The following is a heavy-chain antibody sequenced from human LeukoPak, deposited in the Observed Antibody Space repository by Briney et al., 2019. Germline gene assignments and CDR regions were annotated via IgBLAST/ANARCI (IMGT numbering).Heavy chain of an antibody. D-gene: IGHD3-3*02. CDR1: GGSFSGYY. Sequence: SETLSLTCAVYGGSFSGYYWSWIRQPPGKGLEWIGEINHSGSTNYNPSLKSRFTISVDTSKNQFSLKLSSVTAADTAVYYCAALEFNAFDYWGQGTLVTVSS. J-gene: IGHJ4*02. V-gene: IGHV4-34*01. CDR2: INHSGST. CDR3: AALEFNAFDY.